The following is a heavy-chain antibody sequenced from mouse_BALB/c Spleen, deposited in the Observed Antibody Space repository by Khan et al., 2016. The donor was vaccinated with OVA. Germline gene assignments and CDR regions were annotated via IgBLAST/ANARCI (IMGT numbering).Heavy chain of an antibody. Sequence: LQQSGPGLVKPSQSLSLTCTVTGYSITSGYGWNWIRQFPGNKLEWMGYISYSGSTNYNPSLKSRISITRDTSKNQFFLQLNSVTTEDTATYYCARTARIKYWGQGTTLPVSS. D-gene: IGHD1-2*01. J-gene: IGHJ2*01. V-gene: IGHV3-2*02. CDR3: ARTARIKY. CDR2: ISYSGST. CDR1: GYSITSGYG.